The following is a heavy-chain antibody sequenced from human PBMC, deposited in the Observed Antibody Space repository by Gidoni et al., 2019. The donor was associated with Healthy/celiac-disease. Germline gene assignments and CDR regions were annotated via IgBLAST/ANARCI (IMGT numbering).Heavy chain of an antibody. J-gene: IGHJ4*02. D-gene: IGHD1-26*01. CDR3: ALETGVGAIDY. CDR1: GFTFSSYG. Sequence: QVHLVESGGGVVQPGRSLRLSCAASGFTFSSYGIHWVRQAPGKGVEWVAVISYDGSNKYYADYVKGRFTISRDNSKNTLYLQMNSLRAEDTAVYYCALETGVGAIDYWGQGTLVTVSS. V-gene: IGHV3-30*03. CDR2: ISYDGSNK.